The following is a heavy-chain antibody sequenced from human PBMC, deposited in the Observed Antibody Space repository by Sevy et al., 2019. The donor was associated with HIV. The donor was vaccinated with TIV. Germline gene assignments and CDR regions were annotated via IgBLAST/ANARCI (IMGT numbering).Heavy chain of an antibody. Sequence: ASVKVSCKASGYTFTGYYMHWVRQAPGQGLQWMGWINPDSGGPNYPPKFQGRVTLTRDTSISTAYMELSRLKSDHTAVYYCVRDDRDGYFEYWGQGTLVTVSS. J-gene: IGHJ4*02. V-gene: IGHV1-2*02. CDR1: GYTFTGYY. CDR2: INPDSGGP. CDR3: VRDDRDGYFEY.